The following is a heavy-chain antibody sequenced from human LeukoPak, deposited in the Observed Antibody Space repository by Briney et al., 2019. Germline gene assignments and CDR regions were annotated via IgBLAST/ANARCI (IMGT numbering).Heavy chain of an antibody. CDR1: GFTFSSYG. Sequence: GRSLRLSCAASGFTFSSYGMHWVRQAPGKGLEWVAVIWYDGSNKYYADSVKGRFTISRDNSKNTLYLQMNSLRAEDTAVYYCASVSGYYNVDAFDIWGQGTIVTVSS. D-gene: IGHD3-3*01. V-gene: IGHV3-33*01. CDR2: IWYDGSNK. CDR3: ASVSGYYNVDAFDI. J-gene: IGHJ3*02.